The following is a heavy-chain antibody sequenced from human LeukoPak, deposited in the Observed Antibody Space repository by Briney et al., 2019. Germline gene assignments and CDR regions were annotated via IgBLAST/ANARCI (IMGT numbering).Heavy chain of an antibody. Sequence: SGTLSLTCTVSGGSISSYYWSWIRQPPGKGLEWIGYIYYSGSTNYNPSLKSRVTISVDTSKNQFSLKLSSVTAADTAVYYCASQGDSSGYYYDVAFDIWGQGTMVTVSS. CDR1: GGSISSYY. CDR3: ASQGDSSGYYYDVAFDI. D-gene: IGHD3-22*01. J-gene: IGHJ3*02. CDR2: IYYSGST. V-gene: IGHV4-59*01.